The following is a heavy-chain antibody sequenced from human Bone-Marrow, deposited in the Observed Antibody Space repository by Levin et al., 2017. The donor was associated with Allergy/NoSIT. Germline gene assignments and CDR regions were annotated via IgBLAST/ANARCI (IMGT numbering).Heavy chain of an antibody. V-gene: IGHV3-11*01. Sequence: LSLTCAASGFPFSDYYMSWIRQAPGKGLEWVSYISSSGSTIYYADSVKGRFTISRDNAKNSLYLQMNSLRAEDTAVYYCARDRLTTVTTTIRGYWGQGTLVTVSS. D-gene: IGHD4-11*01. CDR1: GFPFSDYY. CDR2: ISSSGSTI. CDR3: ARDRLTTVTTTIRGY. J-gene: IGHJ4*02.